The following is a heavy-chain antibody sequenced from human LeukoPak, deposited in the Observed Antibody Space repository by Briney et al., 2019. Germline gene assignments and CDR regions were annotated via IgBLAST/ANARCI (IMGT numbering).Heavy chain of an antibody. J-gene: IGHJ4*02. Sequence: SVKVSCKASGYTFTGYYMHWVRQAPGQGLEWMGWINPNSGGTNYAQKFQGRVTMTRDTSISTAYVELGRLRSDATAVYYCARDLARLIGYWGQGTLVTVSS. CDR1: GYTFTGYY. CDR3: ARDLARLIGY. V-gene: IGHV1-2*02. D-gene: IGHD6-25*01. CDR2: INPNSGGT.